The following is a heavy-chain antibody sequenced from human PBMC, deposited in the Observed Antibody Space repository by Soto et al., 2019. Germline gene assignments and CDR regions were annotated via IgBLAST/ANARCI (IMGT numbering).Heavy chain of an antibody. Sequence: AGESLKISCKGSGYSFTSYWIGWVRQMPGKGLEWMGIIYPGDSDTRYSPSFQGQVTISADKSISTAYLQWSSLKASDTAMYYCARLTGGTRRWLPDYFDYWGQGTLVTVSS. CDR3: ARLTGGTRRWLPDYFDY. CDR2: IYPGDSDT. D-gene: IGHD5-12*01. V-gene: IGHV5-51*01. J-gene: IGHJ4*02. CDR1: GYSFTSYW.